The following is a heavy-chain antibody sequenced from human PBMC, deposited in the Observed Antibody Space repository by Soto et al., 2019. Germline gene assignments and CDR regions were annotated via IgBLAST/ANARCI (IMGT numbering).Heavy chain of an antibody. Sequence: QVQLQESGPGLVKPSETLSLTCTVSGGSVSSYYWTWIRKPPGKGLEWIGYIRYSGSTNYNPSLKRRVSISVDTSKNQFSLDLSSVTAADTAVYYCARGDYYFASGTYYGFDLWGQGTLVTVSS. CDR1: GGSVSSYY. D-gene: IGHD3-10*01. J-gene: IGHJ4*02. CDR2: IRYSGST. V-gene: IGHV4-59*02. CDR3: ARGDYYFASGTYYGFDL.